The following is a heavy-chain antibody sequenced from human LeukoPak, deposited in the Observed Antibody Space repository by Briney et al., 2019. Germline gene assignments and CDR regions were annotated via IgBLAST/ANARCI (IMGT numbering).Heavy chain of an antibody. CDR2: ISSSRSYT. J-gene: IGHJ4*02. CDR1: GFTFSDYY. CDR3: AKGGSPSCYSSSGY. Sequence: GGSLRLSCAAAGFTFSDYYMSWIRQAPGTGLEWVSYISSSRSYTNYADSVKGRFTISRDNSKNTLYLQMNSLRGEDTAVYYCAKGGSPSCYSSSGYWGQGTLVTVSS. D-gene: IGHD2-2*01. V-gene: IGHV3-11*03.